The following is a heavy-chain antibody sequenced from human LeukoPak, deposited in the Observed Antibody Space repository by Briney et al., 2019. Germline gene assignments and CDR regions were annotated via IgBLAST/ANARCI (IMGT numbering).Heavy chain of an antibody. Sequence: HGESLKISCKGSGYSFTSYWIGWVRQMPGKGLEWMGFIYPGDSDTRYSPSFQGQVTISADKSISTAYLQWSSLKASDTAMYYCARSASSSRGYFDYWGQGTLVTVSS. CDR2: IYPGDSDT. CDR3: ARSASSSRGYFDY. J-gene: IGHJ4*02. CDR1: GYSFTSYW. D-gene: IGHD1-26*01. V-gene: IGHV5-51*01.